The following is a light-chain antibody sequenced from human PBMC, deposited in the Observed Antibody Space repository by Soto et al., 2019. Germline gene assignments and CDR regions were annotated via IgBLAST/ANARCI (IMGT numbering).Light chain of an antibody. Sequence: IQLTQSPSSLSASVGDRVIITCRASEGIVNYLAWYQHRPGKAPKLLIYGASTLQDGVPSRFTGSGSGTDFTLTISNLQPDDFATDHCQQLFRYPLAFGQGTRLEMK. CDR1: EGIVNY. CDR2: GAS. CDR3: QQLFRYPLA. J-gene: IGKJ5*01. V-gene: IGKV1-9*01.